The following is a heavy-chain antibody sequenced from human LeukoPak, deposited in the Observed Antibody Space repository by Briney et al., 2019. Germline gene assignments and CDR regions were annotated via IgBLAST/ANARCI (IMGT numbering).Heavy chain of an antibody. V-gene: IGHV6-1*01. J-gene: IGHJ4*02. Sequence: SQTLSLTCAISGDSVSSNSAAWNWIRQSPSRGLEWLERTYDRSKWYNDYAVSVKSRITISPDTSKNQFSLQLNSVTPEDTAVYYCARDEWYYDYVWGSYRFSYFDYWGQGTLVTVSS. CDR3: ARDEWYYDYVWGSYRFSYFDY. CDR2: TYDRSKWYN. D-gene: IGHD3-16*02. CDR1: GDSVSSNSAA.